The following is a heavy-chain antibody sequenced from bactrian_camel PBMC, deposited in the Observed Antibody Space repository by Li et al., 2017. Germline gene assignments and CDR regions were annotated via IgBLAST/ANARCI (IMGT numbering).Heavy chain of an antibody. D-gene: IGHD2*01. CDR3: AEKEGRVVTDPGTHFGY. CDR2: LESDGTT. CDR1: GFSSTINYC. J-gene: IGHJ6*01. V-gene: IGHV3S1*01. Sequence: QVQLVESGGGSVQAGGSLRLSCAASGFSSTINYCMGWVRQAPGKEHEGVAALESDGTTSYADSVKGRFTISRDNAKNTLYLQLNSLKTEDTAMYYCAEKEGRVVTDPGTHFGYWGQGTQVTVS.